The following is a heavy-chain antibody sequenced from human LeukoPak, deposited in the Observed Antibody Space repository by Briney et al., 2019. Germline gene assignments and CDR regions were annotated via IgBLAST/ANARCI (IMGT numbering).Heavy chain of an antibody. J-gene: IGHJ4*02. CDR2: ISSSSSYI. Sequence: GGSLRLSCAASGFTFSTYRMNWVRQAPGKGLEWVSSISSSSSYIYYADSVNGRFTISRDNAKNSLFLQMNSLRAEDTAVYYCAKGSRSGGSYYFDYWGQGTLVTVSS. CDR3: AKGSRSGGSYYFDY. V-gene: IGHV3-21*04. CDR1: GFTFSTYR. D-gene: IGHD2-15*01.